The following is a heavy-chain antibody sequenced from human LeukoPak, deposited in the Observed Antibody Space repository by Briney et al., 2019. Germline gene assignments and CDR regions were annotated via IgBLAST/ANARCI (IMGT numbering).Heavy chain of an antibody. CDR3: ARGQRGSYYYYYMDV. J-gene: IGHJ6*03. Sequence: SETLSLTCTFSGGSISSYYWSWIRQPAGKGLEWIGRIYTSGSTNYNPSLKSRVTMSVDTSKNQFSLKLSSVTAADTAVYYRARGQRGSYYYYYMDVWGKGTTVTVSS. V-gene: IGHV4-4*07. CDR2: IYTSGST. CDR1: GGSISSYY.